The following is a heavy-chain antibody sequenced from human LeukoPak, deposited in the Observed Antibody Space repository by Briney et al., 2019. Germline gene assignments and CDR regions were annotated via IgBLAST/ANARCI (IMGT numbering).Heavy chain of an antibody. D-gene: IGHD3-9*01. J-gene: IGHJ6*02. CDR1: GFTFSSYA. V-gene: IGHV3-23*01. CDR2: ISGSGGST. CDR3: AKDQAPPTSLRYFDWLPSYYYYYGMDV. Sequence: GGSLRPSCAASGFTFSSYAMSWVRQAPGKGLEWVSAISGSGGSTYYADSVKGRFTISRDNSKNTLYLQMNSLRAEDTAVYYCAKDQAPPTSLRYFDWLPSYYYYYGMDVWGQGTTVTVSS.